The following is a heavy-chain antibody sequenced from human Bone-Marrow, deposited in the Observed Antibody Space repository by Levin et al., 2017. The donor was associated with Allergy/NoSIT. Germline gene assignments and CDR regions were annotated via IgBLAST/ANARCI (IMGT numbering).Heavy chain of an antibody. D-gene: IGHD6-6*01. CDR2: ISSSSSYT. CDR3: ARERGDSSSSSDAFDI. J-gene: IGHJ3*02. Sequence: SRAASGFTFSDYYMSWIRQAPGKGLEWVSYISSSSSYTNYADSVKGRFTISRDNAKNSLYLQMNSLRAEDTAVYYCARERGDSSSSSDAFDIWGQGTMVTVSS. CDR1: GFTFSDYY. V-gene: IGHV3-11*06.